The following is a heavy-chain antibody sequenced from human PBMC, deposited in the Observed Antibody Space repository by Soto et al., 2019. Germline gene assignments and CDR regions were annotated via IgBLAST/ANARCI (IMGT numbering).Heavy chain of an antibody. Sequence: SETLSLTCTVSGGSISSYYWSWIRQPPGKGLEWIGYIYYSGSTNYNPSLKSRVTISVDTSKNQFSLKLSSVTAADTAVYYCARYNIKSNWFDPWGQGTLVTVPQ. J-gene: IGHJ5*02. CDR1: GGSISSYY. CDR2: IYYSGST. V-gene: IGHV4-59*01. D-gene: IGHD1-1*01. CDR3: ARYNIKSNWFDP.